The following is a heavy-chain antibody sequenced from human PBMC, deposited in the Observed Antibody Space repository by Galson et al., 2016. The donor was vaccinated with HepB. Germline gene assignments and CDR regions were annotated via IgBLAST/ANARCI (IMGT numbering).Heavy chain of an antibody. Sequence: QSGAEVKKTGESLKISCKGSGCSFTSYWIGWVRQMPGEGLEWMGIIYPGDSDTRYSPSFQGHVTISADKSMSTAYLQWSSLKASDTAIYYCARQEGEGSLQRTSRYGMDVWGTGTTVTVSS. CDR1: GCSFTSYW. CDR2: IYPGDSDT. D-gene: IGHD2-2*01. J-gene: IGHJ6*04. V-gene: IGHV5-51*01. CDR3: ARQEGEGSLQRTSRYGMDV.